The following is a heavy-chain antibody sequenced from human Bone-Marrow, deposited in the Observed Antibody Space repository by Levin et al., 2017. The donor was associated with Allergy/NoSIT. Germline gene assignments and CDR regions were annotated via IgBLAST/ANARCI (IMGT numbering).Heavy chain of an antibody. J-gene: IGHJ3*02. CDR2: INHSGST. CDR1: GGSFSGYY. V-gene: IGHV4-34*01. D-gene: IGHD6-19*01. Sequence: PSETLSLTCAVYGGSFSGYYWSWIRQPPGKGLEWIGEINHSGSTNYNPSLKSRVTISVDTSKNQFSLKLSSVTAADTAVYYCAIRRGSGWKIDAFDIWGQGTMVTVSS. CDR3: AIRRGSGWKIDAFDI.